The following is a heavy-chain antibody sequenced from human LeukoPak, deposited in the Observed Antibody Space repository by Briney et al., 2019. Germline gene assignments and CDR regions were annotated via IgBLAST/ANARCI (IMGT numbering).Heavy chain of an antibody. V-gene: IGHV3-48*03. CDR2: ISSRGSRI. CDR3: ATLRWGSGRYAGDY. Sequence: GGSLRLSCAASGFTFNEFEMNWVRQAPGKGLESISYISSRGSRIYYAESVEGRFTISKDDAKNTLYLQMNNLRADDTAVYYCATLRWGSGRYAGDYWGQGSLVTVSS. J-gene: IGHJ4*02. D-gene: IGHD6-19*01. CDR1: GFTFNEFE.